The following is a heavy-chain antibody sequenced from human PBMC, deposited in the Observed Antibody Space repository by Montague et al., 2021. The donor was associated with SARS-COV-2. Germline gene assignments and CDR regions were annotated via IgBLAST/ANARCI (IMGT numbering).Heavy chain of an antibody. V-gene: IGHV4-34*01. Sequence: SETLSLTCAVSGGSLSGYYWSWIRQPPAKGLEWIGDINHSANTKYNPSLKSPVTISIDTSKNQFSLKMTSVTAAATATYYCASGIYPSGSYYNRYYYGLNIWGPGTTVIVSS. J-gene: IGHJ6*02. CDR3: ASGIYPSGSYYNRYYYGLNI. D-gene: IGHD3-10*01. CDR2: INHSANT. CDR1: GGSLSGYY.